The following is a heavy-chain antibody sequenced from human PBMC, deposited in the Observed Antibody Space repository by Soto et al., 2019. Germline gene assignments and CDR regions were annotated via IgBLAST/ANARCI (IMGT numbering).Heavy chain of an antibody. CDR1: GFTFSSYA. Sequence: GGSLRLSCAASGFTFSSYAMSWVRQAPGKGLEWVSAISGSGGSTYYADSVKGRFTISRDNSKNTLYLQMNSLRAEDTAVYYCAKANVLRYFDWTEYYFDYWGQGTLVTVSS. V-gene: IGHV3-23*01. D-gene: IGHD3-9*01. J-gene: IGHJ4*02. CDR2: ISGSGGST. CDR3: AKANVLRYFDWTEYYFDY.